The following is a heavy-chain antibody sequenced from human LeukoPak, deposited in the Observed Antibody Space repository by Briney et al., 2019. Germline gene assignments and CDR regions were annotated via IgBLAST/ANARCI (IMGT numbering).Heavy chain of an antibody. CDR1: GFTFRRYW. CDR3: TYHESERGH. J-gene: IGHJ4*02. V-gene: IGHV3-74*01. Sequence: GRSLRLSSAASGFTFRRYWMHWVRRAPGKGLVSVSHINNDASRTDYADSVKGRFTISRDNAKNTLYLQMNSLRDEDTAVYYCTYHESERGHWGQGTLVTVSS. D-gene: IGHD2-2*01. CDR2: INNDASRT.